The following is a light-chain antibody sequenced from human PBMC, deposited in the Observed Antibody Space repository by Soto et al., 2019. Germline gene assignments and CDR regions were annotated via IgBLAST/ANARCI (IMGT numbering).Light chain of an antibody. CDR3: QSYDSSLSGSYV. CDR1: SSNIGAGYD. CDR2: GNS. Sequence: QSVLTQPTSVSGAPGQRVTISCTGSSSNIGAGYDVHWYQQLPETAPKLLIYGNSNRPSGVPDRFSGSKSGTSASLAITGLQAEDEADYYCQSYDSSLSGSYVFGSGTKLTVL. J-gene: IGLJ1*01. V-gene: IGLV1-40*01.